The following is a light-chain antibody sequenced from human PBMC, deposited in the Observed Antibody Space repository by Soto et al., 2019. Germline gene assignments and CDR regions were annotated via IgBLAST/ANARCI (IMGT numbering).Light chain of an antibody. J-gene: IGLJ3*02. Sequence: QSALTQPRSVSGSPGQSVTISCTATGSDAGDYNYVSWYQQHPGKAPKLMIYDVSQRPSGVPDRFSGSKSGNTASLTISGLQVEDEADYYCCSYAGSYTLVFGGGTKLTVL. V-gene: IGLV2-11*01. CDR2: DVS. CDR1: GSDAGDYNY. CDR3: CSYAGSYTLV.